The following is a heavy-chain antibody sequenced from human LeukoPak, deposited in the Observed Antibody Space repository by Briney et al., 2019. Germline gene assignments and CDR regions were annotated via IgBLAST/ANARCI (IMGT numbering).Heavy chain of an antibody. J-gene: IGHJ4*02. CDR1: GFTFSNYG. CDR2: ISYDGSSK. Sequence: PGGSLRLSCAASGFTFSNYGMHWVRQAPGKGLEWVAVISYDGSSKYYADSVKGRFTISRDNAKNSLYLQMNSLRDEDSAVYYCARDQGIFDYWGQGTLVTVSS. CDR3: ARDQGIFDY. V-gene: IGHV3-30*03.